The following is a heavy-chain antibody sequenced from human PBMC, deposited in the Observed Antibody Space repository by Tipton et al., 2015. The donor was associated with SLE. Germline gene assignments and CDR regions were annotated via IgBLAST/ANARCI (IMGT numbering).Heavy chain of an antibody. V-gene: IGHV4-39*07. CDR2: INHSGST. Sequence: TLSLTCTVSGASVSTSRYYWGWIRQPPGKGLEWIGEINHSGSTNYNPSLKSRVTISVDTSKNQFSLKLSSVTAADTAVYYCASIGPIYYYYYYMDVWGKGTTVTVSS. J-gene: IGHJ6*03. CDR3: ASIGPIYYYYYYMDV. CDR1: GASVSTSRYY.